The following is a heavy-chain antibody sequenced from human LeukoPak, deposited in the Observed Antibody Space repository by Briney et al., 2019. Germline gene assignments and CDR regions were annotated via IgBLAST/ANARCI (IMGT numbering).Heavy chain of an antibody. CDR3: ARLREGMIVVIFDY. V-gene: IGHV1-18*01. D-gene: IGHD3-22*01. J-gene: IGHJ4*02. Sequence: ASVKVSCKASGYTFTSYGISWGRQAPGQRLEWRGWISAYNGNTNYAQKLQGRVTMTTDTSTSTAYMELRSLRSDDTAVYYCARLREGMIVVIFDYWGQGTLVTVSS. CDR2: ISAYNGNT. CDR1: GYTFTSYG.